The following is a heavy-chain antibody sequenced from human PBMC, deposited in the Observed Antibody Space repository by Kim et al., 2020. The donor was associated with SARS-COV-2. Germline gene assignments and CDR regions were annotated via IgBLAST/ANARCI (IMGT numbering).Heavy chain of an antibody. CDR3: ARRRGPNWFGP. CDR1: GFTVSANY. V-gene: IGHV3-53*01. CDR2: IYSGGST. J-gene: IGHJ5*02. Sequence: GGSLRLSCAASGFTVSANYMSWVRQAPGKGLEWVSVIYSGGSTYYADSVKGRFTISRDNSKNTVYLQMNSLRAGDTAVYYCARRRGPNWFGPWGQGTLVTVSS. D-gene: IGHD3-16*01.